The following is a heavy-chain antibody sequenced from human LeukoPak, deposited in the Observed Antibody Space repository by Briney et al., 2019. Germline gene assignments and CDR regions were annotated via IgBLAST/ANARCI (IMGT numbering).Heavy chain of an antibody. J-gene: IGHJ4*02. CDR1: GFTFSDYY. CDR2: ISSSSSYT. Sequence: GGSLRLSCAASGFTFSDYYMSWIRQAPGKGLGWVSYISSSSSYTNYADSVKGRFTISRDNAKNSLYLQMNSLRAEDTAVYYCARSPMGAVAGTPVVYWGQGTLVTVSS. V-gene: IGHV3-11*06. CDR3: ARSPMGAVAGTPVVY. D-gene: IGHD6-19*01.